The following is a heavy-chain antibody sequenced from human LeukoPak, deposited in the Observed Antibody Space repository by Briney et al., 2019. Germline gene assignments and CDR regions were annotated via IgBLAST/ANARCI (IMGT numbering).Heavy chain of an antibody. CDR1: GGTFSSYA. V-gene: IGHV1-69*13. Sequence: SVKVSCKASGGTFSSYAISWVRQAPGQGLEWMGGIVPIFGAANYAQKFQGRVTITADESTSTAYMELSSLRSEDTAVYYCARYYSGWYYFDYWGQGTLVTVSS. D-gene: IGHD6-19*01. CDR3: ARYYSGWYYFDY. J-gene: IGHJ4*02. CDR2: IVPIFGAA.